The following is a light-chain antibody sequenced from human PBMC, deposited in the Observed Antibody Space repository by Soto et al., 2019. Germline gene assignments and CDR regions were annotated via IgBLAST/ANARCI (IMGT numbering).Light chain of an antibody. CDR2: TAS. V-gene: IGKV3-20*01. CDR1: QSLSSNY. J-gene: IGKJ5*01. CDR3: HHCRCPPRP. Sequence: IVLTQSPGILSFSPVERAALSCRASQSLSSNYLAWFQQKPGQAPRLLISTASSRATGIPDRFSGGGSRIYLPLTISRLQPEDVAEYCHHHCRCPPRPFGQGTRMEIK.